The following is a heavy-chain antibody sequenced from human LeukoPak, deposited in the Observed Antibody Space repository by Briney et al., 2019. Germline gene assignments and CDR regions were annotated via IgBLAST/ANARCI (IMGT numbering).Heavy chain of an antibody. CDR2: ISWDGGST. V-gene: IGHV3-43*01. Sequence: GGSLRLSCAASGFTFDDYTMYWVRQAPAQGLEWVSLISWDGGSTYYADSVKGRFTISRDNSKNSLYLQMNSLRTEDTALYYCAKDSGVYLVATVLDYWGQGTLVTVSS. CDR1: GFTFDDYT. CDR3: AKDSGVYLVATVLDY. J-gene: IGHJ4*02. D-gene: IGHD5-12*01.